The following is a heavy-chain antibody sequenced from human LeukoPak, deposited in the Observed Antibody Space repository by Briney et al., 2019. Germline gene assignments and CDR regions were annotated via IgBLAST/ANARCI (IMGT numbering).Heavy chain of an antibody. CDR1: GFTFSSYA. Sequence: GGSLRLSCAASGFTFSSYAMSWVRQAPGKGLEWVANIKQDGSEKYYVDSVKGRFTISRDNAKNSLYLQMNSLRAEDTAVYYCARESYYGSGEGDYWGQGTLVTVSS. CDR2: IKQDGSEK. J-gene: IGHJ4*02. V-gene: IGHV3-7*01. D-gene: IGHD3-10*01. CDR3: ARESYYGSGEGDY.